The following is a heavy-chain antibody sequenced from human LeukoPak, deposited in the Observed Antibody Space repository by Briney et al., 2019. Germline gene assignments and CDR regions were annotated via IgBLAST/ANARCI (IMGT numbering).Heavy chain of an antibody. CDR1: GGSISSYD. CDR2: IYTSGST. D-gene: IGHD3-3*01. Sequence: SETLSLTCTVSGGSISSYDWSWMRQPAGEGLEWIGRIYTSGSTNYNPYIKSRVTMSVDTSKNQFSLKLSSVTAADTAVYYCARSPNYDFWSGLADYYYYGMDVWGQGTTVTVSS. CDR3: ARSPNYDFWSGLADYYYYGMDV. V-gene: IGHV4-4*07. J-gene: IGHJ6*02.